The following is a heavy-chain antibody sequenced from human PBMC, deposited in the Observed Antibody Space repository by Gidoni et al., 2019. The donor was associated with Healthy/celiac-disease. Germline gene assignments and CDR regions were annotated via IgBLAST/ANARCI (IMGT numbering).Heavy chain of an antibody. D-gene: IGHD1-26*01. CDR1: GFTFSSYW. J-gene: IGHJ4*02. CDR3: AREPRWELLRRFDY. CDR2: IKQDGSEK. V-gene: IGHV3-7*01. Sequence: EVQLVESGGGLVQPGGYLRLYCAASGFTFSSYWMSWVRQAPGKGLEWVANIKQDGSEKYYVDSVKGRFTISRDNAKNSLYLQMNSLRAEDTAVYYCAREPRWELLRRFDYWGQGTLVTVSS.